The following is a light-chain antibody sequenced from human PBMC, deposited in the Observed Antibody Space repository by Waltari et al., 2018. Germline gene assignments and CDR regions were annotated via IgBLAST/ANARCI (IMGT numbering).Light chain of an antibody. CDR3: GSYTSSGTLL. V-gene: IGLV2-14*01. CDR1: SSDIGGYDY. CDR2: DVT. J-gene: IGLJ3*02. Sequence: QSALTQPASVSGSPGQSITISCTGTSSDIGGYDYVAWYQQPPGQVPKLMIYDVTKRPSGVSDRFSGSQSGNTASLTISGLQADDEADYYCGSYTSSGTLLFGGGTTLTVL.